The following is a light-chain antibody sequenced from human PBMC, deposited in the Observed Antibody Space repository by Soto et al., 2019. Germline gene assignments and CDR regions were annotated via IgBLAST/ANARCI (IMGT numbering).Light chain of an antibody. CDR3: SSYAGSNNLP. J-gene: IGLJ3*02. CDR2: EVT. Sequence: QSVLTQPPSASGSPGQSVTISCTGSISDVGAYNYVSWYQQHPGKAPKLMIYEVTKRPSGVPDRFSGSKSGNTASLTVSGLQAEDEADYYCSSYAGSNNLPFGGGTKLTVL. CDR1: ISDVGAYNY. V-gene: IGLV2-8*01.